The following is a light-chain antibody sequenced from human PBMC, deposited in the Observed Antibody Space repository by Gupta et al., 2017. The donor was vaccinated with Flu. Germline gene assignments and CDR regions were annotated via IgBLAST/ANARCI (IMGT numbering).Light chain of an antibody. J-gene: IGLJ3*02. CDR1: KLTNKY. Sequence: STELTQPPSVSVFPEQTASITCSGDKLTNKYVCWYQQKPGQSPVLVIYQDNKRPSGIPERFSGANSGNTATLTISGTQPMDESDYYCQAWDSSTVLFGGGTKLTVV. V-gene: IGLV3-1*01. CDR2: QDN. CDR3: QAWDSSTVL.